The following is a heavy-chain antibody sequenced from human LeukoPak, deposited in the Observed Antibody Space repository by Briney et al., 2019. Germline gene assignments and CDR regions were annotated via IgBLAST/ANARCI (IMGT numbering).Heavy chain of an antibody. CDR1: GYTFTSYD. J-gene: IGHJ6*02. D-gene: IGHD6-13*01. CDR3: ARRVGKYQLLYIAAADYSYYYALDV. Sequence: GASVRVSCKASGYTFTSYDMNWVRQAPGQGLEWMGWMNPNSGNTVYALEFQGRVTMTRNTSISTAYMELSSLRSEDTAVYYCARRVGKYQLLYIAAADYSYYYALDVWGQGTTVTVSS. V-gene: IGHV1-8*01. CDR2: MNPNSGNT.